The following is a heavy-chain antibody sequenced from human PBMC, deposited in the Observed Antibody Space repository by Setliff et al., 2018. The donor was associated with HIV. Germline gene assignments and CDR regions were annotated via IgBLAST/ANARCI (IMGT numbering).Heavy chain of an antibody. CDR2: IYNSGST. Sequence: SETLSLTCTVSGGSINSYFWSWIRQPPGKALEWIGYIYNSGSTNYNPSLRSRGTISVDTSKNQFSLKLRSVTAADTAVYYCARHTLSLNPFDPWGQGALVTVSS. J-gene: IGHJ5*02. CDR1: GGSINSYF. CDR3: ARHTLSLNPFDP. V-gene: IGHV4-59*08.